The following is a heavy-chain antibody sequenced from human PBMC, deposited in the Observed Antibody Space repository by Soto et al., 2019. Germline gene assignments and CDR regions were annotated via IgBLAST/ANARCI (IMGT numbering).Heavy chain of an antibody. CDR2: MNPNSGNT. CDR3: ARQYSSSPADAFDI. V-gene: IGHV1-8*01. J-gene: IGHJ3*02. D-gene: IGHD6-6*01. Sequence: ASVKVSCKASGYTFTSYDINWVRQATGQGLEWMGWMNPNSGNTGYAQKFQGRVTMTRDTSTSTVYMELSSLRSEDTAVYYCARQYSSSPADAFDIWGQGTMVTVSS. CDR1: GYTFTSYD.